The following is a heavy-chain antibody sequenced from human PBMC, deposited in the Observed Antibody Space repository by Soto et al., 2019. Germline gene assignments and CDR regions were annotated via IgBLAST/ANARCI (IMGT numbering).Heavy chain of an antibody. Sequence: LTCTVSGGSISGRCWSWVRQSPGKGLEWIGYFCYTGSTNYNPSLKSRVTISVDRSKTQCSLKLTSVTAADTAAYYCAKSHYDSTVYYSLDNWGQGTLVTVSS. CDR3: AKSHYDSTVYYSLDN. D-gene: IGHD3-22*01. J-gene: IGHJ4*02. CDR1: GGSISGRC. V-gene: IGHV4-59*01. CDR2: FCYTGST.